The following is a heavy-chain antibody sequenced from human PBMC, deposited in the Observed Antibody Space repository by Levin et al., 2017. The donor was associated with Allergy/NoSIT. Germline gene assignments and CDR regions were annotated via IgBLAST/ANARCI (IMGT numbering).Heavy chain of an antibody. J-gene: IGHJ6*03. Sequence: TPSETLSLTCTVSGGSISSTSYHWGWLRQPPGKGLEWIATIYYVGDTYYNPSLKSRVTISVDTSKNQFSLKLTSVTAADTAVYYCARHRYCTSTRCSSYYYYMDVWGKGTTITVSS. CDR2: IYYVGDT. CDR3: ARHRYCTSTRCSSYYYYMDV. V-gene: IGHV4-39*01. CDR1: GGSISSTSYH. D-gene: IGHD2-2*01.